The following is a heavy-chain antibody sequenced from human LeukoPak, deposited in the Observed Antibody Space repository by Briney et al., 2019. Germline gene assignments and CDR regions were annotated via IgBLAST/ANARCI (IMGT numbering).Heavy chain of an antibody. V-gene: IGHV4-59*08. Sequence: SETLSLTCIVSGGSISTYYWSWIRQPPGKGLEWIAYIYYSGSTSYNPSLKTRVTISVDMSKNQFSLKLSSVTAADTAVYYCARHSRYGDFDYWGQGTLPTVSS. CDR2: IYYSGST. CDR1: GGSISTYY. D-gene: IGHD4-17*01. J-gene: IGHJ4*02. CDR3: ARHSRYGDFDY.